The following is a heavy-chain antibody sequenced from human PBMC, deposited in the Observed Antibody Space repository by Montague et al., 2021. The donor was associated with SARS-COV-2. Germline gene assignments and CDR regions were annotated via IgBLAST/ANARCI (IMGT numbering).Heavy chain of an antibody. CDR1: GFSLSTSGMC. CDR2: IDWDDDK. Sequence: PALVKPTQTLTLTCTFSGFSLSTSGMCVSWIRQPPGKALEWLARIDWDDDKYYSTSLKTRHTISKDTSKNQVVLTMTNMDPVDTATYYCARILVAAAGSPFDPWGKGTLVTVSS. V-gene: IGHV2-70*11. J-gene: IGHJ5*02. D-gene: IGHD6-13*01. CDR3: ARILVAAAGSPFDP.